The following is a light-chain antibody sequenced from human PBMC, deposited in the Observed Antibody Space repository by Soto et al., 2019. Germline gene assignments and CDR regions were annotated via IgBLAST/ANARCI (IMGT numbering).Light chain of an antibody. V-gene: IGKV3-20*01. CDR1: QSVSSSY. Sequence: IIFTKSLCALSLSQGERATLSCRASQSVSSSYLAWYQQKPGQAPRLLIYGASSRATGIPDRFSGSGSGTDFTLTISRLEPEDFAVYYCQQYGSSRTFGQGTKV. J-gene: IGKJ1*01. CDR3: QQYGSSRT. CDR2: GAS.